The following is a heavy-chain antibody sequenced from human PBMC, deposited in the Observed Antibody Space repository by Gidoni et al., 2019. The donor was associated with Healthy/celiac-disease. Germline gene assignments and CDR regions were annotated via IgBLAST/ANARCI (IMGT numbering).Heavy chain of an antibody. CDR1: GFTFGDHA. D-gene: IGHD2-2*02. CDR2: IRSKAYGGQT. CDR3: TRGDIVVVPAAIRSGFDY. Sequence: EVQLVESGGGLVQPGRSLRLSCTASGFTFGDHAMSWFRQAPGKGLEWVGFIRSKAYGGQTEYAASVKGRFTISRDESKSIAYLQMNSLKTEDTAVYYCTRGDIVVVPAAIRSGFDYWGQGTLVTVSS. V-gene: IGHV3-49*03. J-gene: IGHJ4*02.